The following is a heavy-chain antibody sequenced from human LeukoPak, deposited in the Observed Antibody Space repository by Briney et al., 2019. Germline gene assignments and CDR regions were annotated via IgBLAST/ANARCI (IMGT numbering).Heavy chain of an antibody. CDR1: GFTFSSYS. Sequence: GGSLRLSGAASGFTFSSYSMNWVRQAPGKGLEWVSSISSSSSYIYYADSVKGRFTISRDNAKNSLYLQMNSLRAEDTAVYYCARDYSSPGNFDYWGQGTLVTVSS. D-gene: IGHD6-13*01. V-gene: IGHV3-21*01. CDR2: ISSSSSYI. J-gene: IGHJ4*02. CDR3: ARDYSSPGNFDY.